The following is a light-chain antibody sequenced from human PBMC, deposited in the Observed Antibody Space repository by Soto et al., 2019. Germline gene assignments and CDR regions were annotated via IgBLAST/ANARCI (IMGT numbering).Light chain of an antibody. CDR1: SSDVGGYNY. CDR3: SSFAGSIFYV. V-gene: IGLV2-8*01. CDR2: EVT. Sequence: QSALTQHPSASGSPGQSVTISCTGTSSDVGGYNYVSWYQQHPGRVPKLMIYEVTKRPSGVPDRFSGSKSGNTASLTVSGLQAEDEADYYCSSFAGSIFYVFGTGTKLTVL. J-gene: IGLJ1*01.